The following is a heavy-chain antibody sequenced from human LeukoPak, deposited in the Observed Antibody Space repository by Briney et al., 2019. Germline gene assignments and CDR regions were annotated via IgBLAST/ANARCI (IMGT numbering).Heavy chain of an antibody. CDR2: INHSGST. J-gene: IGHJ4*02. Sequence: SETLSLTCGVHGGSFNDYSWTWIRHSPGKGLEWIGEINHSGSTTYNPSLKSRFTMSVDASKNQFSLRLSSVTAADTAVNYCARLGVYTSSWHRYYYFDYWGQGTLVTVSS. CDR1: GGSFNDYS. V-gene: IGHV4-34*01. D-gene: IGHD6-13*01. CDR3: ARLGVYTSSWHRYYYFDY.